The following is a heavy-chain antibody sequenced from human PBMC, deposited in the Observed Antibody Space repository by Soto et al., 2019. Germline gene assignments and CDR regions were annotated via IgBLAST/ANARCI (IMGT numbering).Heavy chain of an antibody. J-gene: IGHJ4*02. CDR1: GGTFSSYA. V-gene: IGHV1-69*13. CDR2: IIPIFGTA. Sequence: SVKVSCKASGGTFSSYAISWVRQAPGQGLEWMGGIIPIFGTANYAQKFQGRVTITADEATSTAYMELSSLRSEDTAVYYCATVFASADVDTAMLLFDYWGQGTRVTDSS. CDR3: ATVFASADVDTAMLLFDY. D-gene: IGHD5-18*01.